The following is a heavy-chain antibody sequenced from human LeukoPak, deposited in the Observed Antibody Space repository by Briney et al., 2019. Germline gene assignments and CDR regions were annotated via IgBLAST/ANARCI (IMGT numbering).Heavy chain of an antibody. V-gene: IGHV4-34*01. D-gene: IGHD3-10*01. CDR1: GGSFSGYY. CDR3: ARHQQGYPLWFGELAKTDNWFDP. Sequence: SETLSLTCAVYGGSFSGYYWGWIRQPPGKGLEWIGGIYYSGSTYYNPSLKSRVTISVDTSKNQFSLKLSSVTAADTAVYYCARHQQGYPLWFGELAKTDNWFDPWGQGTLVTVSS. J-gene: IGHJ5*02. CDR2: IYYSGST.